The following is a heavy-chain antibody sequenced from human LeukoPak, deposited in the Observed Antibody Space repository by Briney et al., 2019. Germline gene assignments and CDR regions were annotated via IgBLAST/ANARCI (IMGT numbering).Heavy chain of an antibody. CDR3: ASGSYYFGY. CDR2: IYYSGST. D-gene: IGHD1-26*01. CDR1: GGSIRSYY. J-gene: IGHJ4*02. V-gene: IGHV4-59*08. Sequence: NSSETLSLTCTVSGGSIRSYYWSWIRQPPGKGLEWIGYIYYSGSTKYNPSLKSRATISVDTSKNQFSLKLSSVTAADTAVYYCASGSYYFGYWGQGTLVTVSS.